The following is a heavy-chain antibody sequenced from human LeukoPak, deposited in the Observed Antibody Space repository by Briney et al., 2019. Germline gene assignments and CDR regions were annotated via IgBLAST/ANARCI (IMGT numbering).Heavy chain of an antibody. D-gene: IGHD3-3*01. V-gene: IGHV4-34*01. CDR3: AVRYYDFWSGYYSYYFDY. CDR1: GGSFSGYY. CDR2: TNHSGST. Sequence: PSETLSLTCAVYGGSFSGYYWSWIRQPPGKGLEWIGETNHSGSTNYNPSLKSRVTISVDTSKNQFSLKLSSVTAADTAVYYCAVRYYDFWSGYYSYYFDYWGQGTLVTVSS. J-gene: IGHJ4*02.